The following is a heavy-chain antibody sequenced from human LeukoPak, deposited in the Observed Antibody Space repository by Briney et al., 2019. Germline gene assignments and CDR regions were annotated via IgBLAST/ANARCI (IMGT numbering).Heavy chain of an antibody. D-gene: IGHD6-19*01. CDR1: GFTFNNYA. J-gene: IGHJ4*02. CDR2: ISNNGGYT. V-gene: IGHV3-23*01. Sequence: GGSLRLPCATTGFTFNNYAMSWVGQAAGKGLEWVSSISNNGGYTIYADSVKGRFTISRDNSKNTVYLQMSSLRAEDAAVYYCAKGPQYSTGWRNGGFDYWGQGTLVTVSS. CDR3: AKGPQYSTGWRNGGFDY.